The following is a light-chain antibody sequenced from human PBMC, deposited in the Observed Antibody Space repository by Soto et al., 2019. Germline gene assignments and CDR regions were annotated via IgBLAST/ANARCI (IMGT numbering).Light chain of an antibody. CDR3: CSYATPRL. CDR1: SSDVGSYDL. V-gene: IGLV2-23*02. Sequence: QSVLTQPASVSGSPGQSITISCTGTSSDVGSYDLVSWYQQHPDKATKLLLFEVSKRPSGVSIRFSGSKSGNTASLTISGRQPEDEADDYCCSYATPRLFGGGTQLTVL. J-gene: IGLJ2*01. CDR2: EVS.